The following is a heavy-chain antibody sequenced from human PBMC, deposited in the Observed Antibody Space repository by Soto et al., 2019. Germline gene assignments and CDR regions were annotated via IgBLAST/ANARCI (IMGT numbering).Heavy chain of an antibody. Sequence: QLQLQESGPGLVKPAVTLSLTCGLSGDSISSPNWWTWVRHPPGEGLEWNGEINHSGSTNYKPTLKNRVTILLDKSNNPFSLRLTSLTAADTAIYYCARHEDFSHFDPWGEGILVTVSS. CDR3: ARHEDFSHFDP. CDR2: INHSGST. V-gene: IGHV4-4*02. CDR1: GDSISSPNW. J-gene: IGHJ5*02. D-gene: IGHD3-3*02.